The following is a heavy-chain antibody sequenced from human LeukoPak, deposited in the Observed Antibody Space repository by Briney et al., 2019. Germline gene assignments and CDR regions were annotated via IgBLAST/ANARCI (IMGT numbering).Heavy chain of an antibody. CDR1: GGSIGSGYY. V-gene: IGHV4-39*02. CDR2: IHYGGTT. CDR3: TRDIGDFVSDF. D-gene: IGHD2-21*02. J-gene: IGHJ4*02. Sequence: SETLSLTCTVSGGSIGSGYYWAWIRQPPGKGLEWIGSIHYGGTTHYNPSLQSRVTISSDTSKNQFALDLRSVTAADTAVYYCTRDIGDFVSDFWGQGTLVTVSS.